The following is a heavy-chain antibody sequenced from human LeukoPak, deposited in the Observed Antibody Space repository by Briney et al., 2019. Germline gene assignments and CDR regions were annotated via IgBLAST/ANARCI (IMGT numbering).Heavy chain of an antibody. CDR2: IWYDGSNK. D-gene: IGHD1-26*01. Sequence: PGGSLRLSWAASGFTFSSYGMHWVRQAPGKGLEWVAVIWYDGSNKYYADSVKGRFTISRDNSKNTLYLQMNSLRAEDTAVYYCARGSYYRYYFDYWGQGTLVTVSS. CDR1: GFTFSSYG. J-gene: IGHJ4*02. V-gene: IGHV3-33*01. CDR3: ARGSYYRYYFDY.